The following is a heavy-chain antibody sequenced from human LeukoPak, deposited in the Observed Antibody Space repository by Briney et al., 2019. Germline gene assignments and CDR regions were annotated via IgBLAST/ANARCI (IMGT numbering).Heavy chain of an antibody. Sequence: SETLSLTCTVSGGSISSYYWSWIRQPPGKGLEWIGYIYYSGSTNYNPSLKSRVTISVDTSKNQFSLKLSSVTAADTTVYYCARGEKGYCSGGSCYQFDYWGQGTLVTVSS. CDR3: ARGEKGYCSGGSCYQFDY. J-gene: IGHJ4*02. V-gene: IGHV4-59*01. CDR1: GGSISSYY. CDR2: IYYSGST. D-gene: IGHD2-15*01.